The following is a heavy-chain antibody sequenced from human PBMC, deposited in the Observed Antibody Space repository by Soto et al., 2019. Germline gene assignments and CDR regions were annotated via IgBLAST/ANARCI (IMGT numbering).Heavy chain of an antibody. CDR3: ARHDVVAEWYFDL. J-gene: IGHJ2*01. CDR1: GGSISSSSYY. CDR2: IYYSGST. D-gene: IGHD2-15*01. Sequence: SETLSLTCTVSGGSISSSSYYWGWIRQPPGKGLEWIGSIYYSGSTYYNPSLKSRVTISVDTSKNQFSLKLSSVTAADTAVYYCARHDVVAEWYFDLWGRGTLITVSS. V-gene: IGHV4-39*01.